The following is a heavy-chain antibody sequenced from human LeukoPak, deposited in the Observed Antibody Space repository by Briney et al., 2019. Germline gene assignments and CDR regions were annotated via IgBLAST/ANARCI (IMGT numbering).Heavy chain of an antibody. CDR1: GFTFSDYY. CDR3: ARDLLPYYYDSSGYPPLGH. V-gene: IGHV3-11*04. CDR2: ISSSGSTI. Sequence: GSLRLSCAASGFTFSDYYMSWIRQAPGKGLEWVSYISSSGSTIYYADSVKGRFTIPRDNAKNSLYLQMNSLRAEDTAVYYCARDLLPYYYDSSGYPPLGHWGQGTLVTVSS. D-gene: IGHD3-22*01. J-gene: IGHJ4*02.